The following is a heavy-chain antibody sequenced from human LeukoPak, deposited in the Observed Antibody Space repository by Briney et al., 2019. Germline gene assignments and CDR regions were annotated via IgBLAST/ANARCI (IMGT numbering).Heavy chain of an antibody. Sequence: SETLSLTCTVSGGSIGSSSYYWGWIRQPPGKGLEWIGSIYYSGSTYYNPSLKSRVTISVDTSKNQFSLKLSSVTAADTAVYFCARHRSGWLQSSFDYWGQGTLVTVSS. V-gene: IGHV4-39*01. CDR2: IYYSGST. D-gene: IGHD5-24*01. CDR1: GGSIGSSSYY. CDR3: ARHRSGWLQSSFDY. J-gene: IGHJ4*02.